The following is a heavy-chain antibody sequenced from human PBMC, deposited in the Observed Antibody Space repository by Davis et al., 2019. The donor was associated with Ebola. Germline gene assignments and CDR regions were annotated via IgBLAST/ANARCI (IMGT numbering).Heavy chain of an antibody. CDR2: ITGDGSST. V-gene: IGHV3-74*01. CDR1: GFTFSTYW. J-gene: IGHJ4*02. CDR3: ARGIAVDQPWY. Sequence: PGGSLRLSCAASGFTFSTYWTHWVRQAPGKGLAWVSRITGDGSSTDYADSVKGRFTISRDNAKNTLYLQMNSLRPEDTAVYYCARGIAVDQPWYWGQGTLVTVSS. D-gene: IGHD2-21*01.